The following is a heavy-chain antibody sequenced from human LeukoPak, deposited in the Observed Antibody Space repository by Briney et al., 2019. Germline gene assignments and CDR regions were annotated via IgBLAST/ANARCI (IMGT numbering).Heavy chain of an antibody. CDR3: ARTYDTSGYYYAFDY. Sequence: SGTLSLTCAVSGASFSSSHWWSWVRPAPGKGLEWIGEVYHSGNTNYNPSLKSRVTISVDKSKNQFSLKLSSVTAADTAVYYCARTYDTSGYYYAFDYWGQGTLVTVPS. CDR2: VYHSGNT. D-gene: IGHD3-22*01. J-gene: IGHJ4*02. V-gene: IGHV4-4*02. CDR1: GASFSSSHW.